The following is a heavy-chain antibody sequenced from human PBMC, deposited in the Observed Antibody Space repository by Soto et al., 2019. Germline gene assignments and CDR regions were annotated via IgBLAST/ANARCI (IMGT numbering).Heavy chain of an antibody. CDR3: ARWLGYGPHFDY. Sequence: SETLSLTCTVSGGSISSYSWSWIRQPPGKGLEWIGHIYYSGSTNYNPSLQSRVAMAVDTSKNQFSLKLSSVTAADTAVYYCARWLGYGPHFDYWGQGTLVTVSS. V-gene: IGHV4-59*08. CDR1: GGSISSYS. CDR2: IYYSGST. D-gene: IGHD5-12*01. J-gene: IGHJ4*02.